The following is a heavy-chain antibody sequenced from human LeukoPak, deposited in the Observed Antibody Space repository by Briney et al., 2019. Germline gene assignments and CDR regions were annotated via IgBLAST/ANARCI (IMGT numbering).Heavy chain of an antibody. V-gene: IGHV4-34*01. J-gene: IGHJ4*02. CDR3: ARGIQYSSSWYGGYYFDY. CDR1: GGSFSGYY. Sequence: SPSETLSLTCAVYGGSFSGYYWSWIRQPPGKGLEWIGEINHSGSTNYNPSLKSRVTISVDTSKNQFSLKLSSVTAADTAVYYCARGIQYSSSWYGGYYFDYWGQGTLVTVSS. CDR2: INHSGST. D-gene: IGHD6-13*01.